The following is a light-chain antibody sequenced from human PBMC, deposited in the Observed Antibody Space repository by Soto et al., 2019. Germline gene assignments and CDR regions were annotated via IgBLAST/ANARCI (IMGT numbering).Light chain of an antibody. V-gene: IGLV2-11*01. J-gene: IGLJ3*02. CDR2: DVS. CDR3: CSYAGRYIWL. CDR1: SSDVGGYNY. Sequence: QAVVTQPRSVSGSPGQSVTISCTGTSSDVGGYNYVSWYQQHPGKAPKVMIYDVSQRPSGVPDRFSGSKSGNTASLTISGLQAEDEADYYCCSYAGRYIWLFGGGTKLTVL.